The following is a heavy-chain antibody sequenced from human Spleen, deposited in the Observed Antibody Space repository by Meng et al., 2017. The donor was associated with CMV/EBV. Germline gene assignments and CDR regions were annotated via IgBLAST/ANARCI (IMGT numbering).Heavy chain of an antibody. D-gene: IGHD3-3*01. Sequence: ASVKVSCKASGYSFTNYGISWVRQAPGQELEWLGWMSTYNGNTNYAQILQGRVTMTTDTSTSTAYMELRSLRSDDTAVYYCARAFWSGYYPDYWGQGTLVTVSS. V-gene: IGHV1-18*01. J-gene: IGHJ4*02. CDR3: ARAFWSGYYPDY. CDR1: GYSFTNYG. CDR2: MSTYNGNT.